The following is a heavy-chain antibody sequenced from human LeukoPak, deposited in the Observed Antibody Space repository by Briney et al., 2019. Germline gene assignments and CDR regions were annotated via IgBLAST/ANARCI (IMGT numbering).Heavy chain of an antibody. Sequence: GGSLRLSCAASGFTFSDYYMSWIRQAPGKGLEWVSYISSSGSTIYYADSVKGRFTISRDNAKNSLYLQMNSLRAEDTAVYYCARDSLYGSYPGDPFDYWGQGTLVTVSS. CDR1: GFTFSDYY. J-gene: IGHJ4*02. CDR3: ARDSLYGSYPGDPFDY. CDR2: ISSSGSTI. V-gene: IGHV3-11*04. D-gene: IGHD1-26*01.